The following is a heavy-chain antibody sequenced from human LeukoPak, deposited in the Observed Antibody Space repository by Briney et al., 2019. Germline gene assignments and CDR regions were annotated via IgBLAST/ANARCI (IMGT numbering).Heavy chain of an antibody. V-gene: IGHV4-59*08. CDR2: GHYTESS. Sequence: SETLSLTCTVSRASISSYYWSWIRQPPGKGLEWIGFGHYTESSNYNPSLKSRVTISVDTSKSQFSLKLSSVTAADTAVYYCARHDNRGYFSLQYWGQGALVTVSS. CDR1: RASISSYY. CDR3: ARHDNRGYFSLQY. J-gene: IGHJ4*02. D-gene: IGHD3-22*01.